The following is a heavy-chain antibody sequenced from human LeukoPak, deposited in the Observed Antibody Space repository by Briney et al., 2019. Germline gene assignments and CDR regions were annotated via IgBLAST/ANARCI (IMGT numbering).Heavy chain of an antibody. Sequence: TSETLSLTCTVSGDSISSYYWSWIRQPPGKGLEWIGYIYTSGGTSYIPSLKGRVTISIDTSKNQFSLKLSSVTAADSAVYYCARLTHLSTSPDRYYLDYWGQGTLVTVSS. CDR2: IYTSGGT. V-gene: IGHV4-4*09. CDR3: ARLTHLSTSPDRYYLDY. D-gene: IGHD6-6*01. CDR1: GDSISSYY. J-gene: IGHJ4*02.